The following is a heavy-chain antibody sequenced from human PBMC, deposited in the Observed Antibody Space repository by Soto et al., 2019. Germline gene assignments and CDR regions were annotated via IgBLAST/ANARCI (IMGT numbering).Heavy chain of an antibody. CDR2: ISSTSTYI. CDR1: EFTFNTYS. V-gene: IGHV3-21*01. CDR3: ARGGADSSSWAPYYYYGMDV. Sequence: GGSLRLSCAASEFTFNTYSMNWVRQAPGKGLEWVSCISSTSTYIYYADSVKGRFTISRDNAKNSLYLQMNSLRAEDTAVYYCARGGADSSSWAPYYYYGMDVWGQGTTVTVSS. D-gene: IGHD6-13*01. J-gene: IGHJ6*02.